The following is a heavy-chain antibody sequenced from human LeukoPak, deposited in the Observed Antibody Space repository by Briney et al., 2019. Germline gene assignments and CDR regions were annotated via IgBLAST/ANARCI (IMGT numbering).Heavy chain of an antibody. Sequence: HPGGSLRLSCAASGFTVSSNYMSWVRQAPGKGLEWVSVIYSGGSTYYADSVKGRFTISRDNSKNTLYLQMNSLRAEDTAVYYCAREVAPGEDFQHWGQGTLVTVSS. J-gene: IGHJ1*01. D-gene: IGHD3-10*01. CDR3: AREVAPGEDFQH. V-gene: IGHV3-66*01. CDR2: IYSGGST. CDR1: GFTVSSNY.